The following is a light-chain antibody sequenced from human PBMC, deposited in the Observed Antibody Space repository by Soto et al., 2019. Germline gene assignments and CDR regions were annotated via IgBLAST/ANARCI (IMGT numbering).Light chain of an antibody. CDR3: QSYDSSLSGSV. Sequence: QSVLTQPPSVSGAPGQRVTISCTGSSSNIGAGYDVHWYQQRPGTAPILLIYGNSNRPSGVPDRFSGSKSGTSASLAITGLQAEDEADYYCQSYDSSLSGSVFGGGTKLTVL. V-gene: IGLV1-40*01. J-gene: IGLJ3*02. CDR1: SSNIGAGYD. CDR2: GNS.